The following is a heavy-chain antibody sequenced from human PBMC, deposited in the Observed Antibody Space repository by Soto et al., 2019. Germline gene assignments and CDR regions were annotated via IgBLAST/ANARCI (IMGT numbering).Heavy chain of an antibody. CDR3: AYSRYTGSGVDN. D-gene: IGHD3-10*01. J-gene: IGHJ4*02. Sequence: QITLKESGPTLVKPTQTLTLTCTFSGFSLSTSGVGVGWIRQPPGKALEWLALIYWDDDKRYSPSLKSRLTTTKAPSKNQIVLTMTNMDPADTATYYCAYSRYTGSGVDNWGQGTLVTVSS. V-gene: IGHV2-5*02. CDR1: GFSLSTSGVG. CDR2: IYWDDDK.